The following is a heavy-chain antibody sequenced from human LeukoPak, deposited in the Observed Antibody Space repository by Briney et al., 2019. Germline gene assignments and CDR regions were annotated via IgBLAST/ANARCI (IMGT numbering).Heavy chain of an antibody. J-gene: IGHJ3*02. CDR3: ARAWTYQLLAPHDAFDI. CDR1: GYTFTGYY. D-gene: IGHD2-2*01. V-gene: IGHV1-2*02. Sequence: ASAKVSCKASGYTFTGYYMHWVRQAPGQGLGWMGWINPNSGGTNYAQKFQGRVTMTRDTSISTAYMELSRLRSDDTAVYYCARAWTYQLLAPHDAFDIWGQGTMVTVSS. CDR2: INPNSGGT.